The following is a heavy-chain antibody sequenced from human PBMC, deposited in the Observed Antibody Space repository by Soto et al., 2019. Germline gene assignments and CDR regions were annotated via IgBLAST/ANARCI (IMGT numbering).Heavy chain of an antibody. CDR2: IYKSGDT. V-gene: IGHV3-66*01. Sequence: EVQLVESGGGLVQPGGSLRLSCAASGFTVSSSYLYWVRQAPGKGLEWVSSIYKSGDTYYADSVKGRFTISRDNYNSTLFLQMNSLRAEDTAVYNCARGTVGTNPNWLGPWGQGTLVTVSS. CDR3: ARGTVGTNPNWLGP. CDR1: GFTVSSSY. J-gene: IGHJ5*02. D-gene: IGHD1-26*01.